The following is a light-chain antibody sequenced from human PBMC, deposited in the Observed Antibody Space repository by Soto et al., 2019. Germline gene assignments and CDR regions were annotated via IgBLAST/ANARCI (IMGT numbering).Light chain of an antibody. J-gene: IGKJ4*01. CDR3: QQRSNWMLT. CDR1: QSVSSY. CDR2: DAS. V-gene: IGKV3-11*01. Sequence: EIVLTQSPATLSLSPGERATLSCRASQSVSSYLAWYQQKPGQAPRLLIYDASNRVTGIPARFSGSGSGTDFTLTISSLEPEDFEVYYCQQRSNWMLTFGGGTKVEIK.